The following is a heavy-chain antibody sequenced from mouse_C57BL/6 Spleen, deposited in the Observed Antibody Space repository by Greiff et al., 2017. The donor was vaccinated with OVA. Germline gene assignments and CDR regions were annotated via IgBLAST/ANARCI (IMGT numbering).Heavy chain of an antibody. CDR2: INPSNGGS. CDR3: ASEGNHLYYFAMDY. CDR1: GYTFTSYW. D-gene: IGHD2-1*01. J-gene: IGHJ4*01. Sequence: QVQLQQPGTDLVKPGASVKLSCKASGYTFTSYWMHWVKQRPGQGLEWIGNINPSNGGSTNNEKFKSKATLTVDKSSSTAYMQLSSLTSEASAVYCGASEGNHLYYFAMDYWGQGTSVTVSS. V-gene: IGHV1-53*01.